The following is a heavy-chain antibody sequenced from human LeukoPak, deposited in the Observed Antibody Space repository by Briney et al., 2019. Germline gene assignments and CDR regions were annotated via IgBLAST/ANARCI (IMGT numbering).Heavy chain of an antibody. CDR1: GYTFTSYA. J-gene: IGHJ3*01. Sequence: ASVKVSCKASGYTFTSYAMHWVRQAPGQRLEWMGWINAGNGNTKYSQKLQGRVTMTTDTSTSTAYMELRSLRSDDTAVYYCARDSGSYYGPLFGWGQGTMVTVSS. V-gene: IGHV1-3*01. CDR3: ARDSGSYYGPLFG. D-gene: IGHD1-26*01. CDR2: INAGNGNT.